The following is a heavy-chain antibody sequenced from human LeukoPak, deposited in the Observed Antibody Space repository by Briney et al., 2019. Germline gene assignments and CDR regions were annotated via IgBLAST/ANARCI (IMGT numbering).Heavy chain of an antibody. CDR2: INPSGGST. CDR1: GYTFTSYY. V-gene: IGHV1-46*01. D-gene: IGHD6-13*01. CDR3: ARGGYSNRNWFDP. J-gene: IGHJ5*02. Sequence: GESRKISCKGSGYTFTSYYMHWVRQAPGQGLEWMGIINPSGGSTSYAQKFQGRVTMTRDMSTSTVYMELSSLRSEDTAVYYCARGGYSNRNWFDPWGQGTLVTVSS.